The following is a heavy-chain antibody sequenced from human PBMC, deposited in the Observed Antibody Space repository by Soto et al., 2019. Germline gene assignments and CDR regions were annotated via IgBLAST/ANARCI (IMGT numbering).Heavy chain of an antibody. D-gene: IGHD3-10*01. V-gene: IGHV3-23*01. CDR2: ISGSGGST. CDR3: AKLLLWFGEFDY. J-gene: IGHJ4*02. Sequence: EVQLLESGGGLVQPGGSLRLSCAASGFTFSSYAMSWVRQAPGKGLEWVSAISGSGGSTYYADSVKGRFTISRDNSKNTLYLQMNSLRAEHTAVYYCAKLLLWFGEFDYWGQGTLVTVSS. CDR1: GFTFSSYA.